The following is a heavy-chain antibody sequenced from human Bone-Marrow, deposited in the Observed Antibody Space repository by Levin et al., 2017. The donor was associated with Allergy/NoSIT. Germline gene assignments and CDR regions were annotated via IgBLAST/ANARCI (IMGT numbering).Heavy chain of an antibody. CDR2: IWNDGYNK. CDR3: ARPLHDYGELDF. Sequence: SGGSLRLSCGMSGFSLTTYGMHWLRQAPGKGLEWVAVIWNDGYNKYYADSVKGRFTISRDTSKNTLYLQMNSLRTDDTAVYYCARPLHDYGELDFWGQGTLVTVSS. CDR1: GFSLTTYG. V-gene: IGHV3-33*01. D-gene: IGHD4-17*01. J-gene: IGHJ4*02.